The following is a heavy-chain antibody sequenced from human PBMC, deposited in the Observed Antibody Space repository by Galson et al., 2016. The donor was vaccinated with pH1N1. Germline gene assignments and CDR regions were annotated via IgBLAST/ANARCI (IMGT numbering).Heavy chain of an antibody. CDR2: INPNRGDS. J-gene: IGHJ4*02. CDR3: AKDSDLSAYDLVYFDY. V-gene: IGHV1-2*06. Sequence: SVKVSCKASGYTFTSFYIHWVRQAPGQGLEWMGRINPNRGDSNFAQKFQGRVAMTSDTSISTAYMELSSLRTDDTAFYYFAKDSDLSAYDLVYFDYWGQGTLVTVSS. CDR1: GYTFTSFY. D-gene: IGHD5-12*01.